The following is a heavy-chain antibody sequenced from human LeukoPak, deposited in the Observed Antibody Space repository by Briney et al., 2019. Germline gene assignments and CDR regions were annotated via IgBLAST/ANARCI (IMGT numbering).Heavy chain of an antibody. Sequence: ASVKVSCKASGYTFTCYYMHWVRQAPGQGLEWMGWINPNSGGTNYAQKFQGRVTMTRDTSISTAYMELSRLRSDDTAVCYCARDFGYSSGWSRGSFDPWGQGTLVTVSS. D-gene: IGHD6-19*01. CDR3: ARDFGYSSGWSRGSFDP. J-gene: IGHJ5*02. CDR1: GYTFTCYY. CDR2: INPNSGGT. V-gene: IGHV1-2*02.